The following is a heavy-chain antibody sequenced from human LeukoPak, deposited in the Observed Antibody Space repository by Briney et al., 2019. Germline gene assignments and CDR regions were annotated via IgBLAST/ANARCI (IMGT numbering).Heavy chain of an antibody. CDR1: GGSISSSSYY. J-gene: IGHJ6*03. Sequence: SETLSLTCTVSGGSISSSSYYWGWIRQPPGKGPEWIGTIYYSGSTYYNPSLKSRVIISVDTSKNQFSLKLSSVTAADTAVYYCARGRYSSSSWVGYYYYMDVWGKGTTVTVSS. D-gene: IGHD6-6*01. V-gene: IGHV4-39*07. CDR3: ARGRYSSSSWVGYYYYMDV. CDR2: IYYSGST.